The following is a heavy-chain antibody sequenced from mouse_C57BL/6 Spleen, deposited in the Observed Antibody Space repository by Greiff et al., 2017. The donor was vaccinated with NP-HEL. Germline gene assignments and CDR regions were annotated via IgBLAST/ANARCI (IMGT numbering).Heavy chain of an antibody. Sequence: VQLQQSGTELVKPGASVKLSCKASGYTFTSYWMHWVKQRPGQGLEWIGNINPSNGGTNYNEKFKSKATLTVDKSSSTAYMQLSSLKSEDSAVYYCAREGGDVKIYAMDYWGQGTSVTVSS. CDR1: GYTFTSYW. J-gene: IGHJ4*01. CDR3: AREGGDVKIYAMDY. V-gene: IGHV1-53*01. D-gene: IGHD3-3*01. CDR2: INPSNGGT.